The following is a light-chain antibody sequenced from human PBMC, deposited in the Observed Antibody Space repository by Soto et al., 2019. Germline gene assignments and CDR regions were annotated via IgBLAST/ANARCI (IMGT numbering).Light chain of an antibody. V-gene: IGKV3-15*01. CDR3: QQYNNWPLGT. Sequence: ETAMTQSPVTLSLSPGERATLSCRASQTVGDNVAWYRQKPGQPPSLLIYGASTRAPGVPARFSGSVSGTDFILTISSLQSEDFGFYYCQQYNNWPLGTFGQGTRVEI. J-gene: IGKJ1*01. CDR1: QTVGDN. CDR2: GAS.